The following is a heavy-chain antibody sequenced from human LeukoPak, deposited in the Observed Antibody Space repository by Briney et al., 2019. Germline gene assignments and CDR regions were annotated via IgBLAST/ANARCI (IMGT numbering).Heavy chain of an antibody. CDR2: ISTSSVI. Sequence: PGGSLRLSCAASGFIFSSYNMNWVRQAPGQGLEWVSYISTSSVIYYADSVKGRFTISRDDAKNSLYLQMNRLRDEDTAVYYCARVRGVHYDIDVWGQGTTVTVSS. CDR1: GFIFSSYN. V-gene: IGHV3-48*02. CDR3: ARVRGVHYDIDV. J-gene: IGHJ6*02. D-gene: IGHD3-10*01.